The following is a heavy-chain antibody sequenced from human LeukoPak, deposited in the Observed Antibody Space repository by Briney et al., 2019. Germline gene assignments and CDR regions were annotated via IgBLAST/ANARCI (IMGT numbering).Heavy chain of an antibody. CDR1: GGSISSSSYY. CDR3: ARLNRIAAAGGLLDY. V-gene: IGHV4-39*01. CDR2: IYYSGST. D-gene: IGHD6-13*01. Sequence: SETLSLTCTVSGGSISSSSYYWGWIRQPPGKGLEWIGSIYYSGSTYYNPSLKSRVTISVDTSKNQFSLKLSSVTAADTAVYYCARLNRIAAAGGLLDYWGQGTQVTVSS. J-gene: IGHJ4*02.